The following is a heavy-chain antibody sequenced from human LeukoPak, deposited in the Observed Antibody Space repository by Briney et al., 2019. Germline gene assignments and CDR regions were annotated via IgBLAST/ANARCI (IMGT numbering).Heavy chain of an antibody. CDR2: ISYDGSNK. CDR3: ATNPYSDEELDYFDY. V-gene: IGHV3-30-3*01. Sequence: PGGSLRLSCAASGFTFSSYAMHWVRQAPGKGLEWVAVISYDGSNKYYADSVKGRFTISRDNSKNTLYLQMNSLRAEDTAVYYCATNPYSDEELDYFDYWGQGTLVTVSS. D-gene: IGHD2-15*01. J-gene: IGHJ4*02. CDR1: GFTFSSYA.